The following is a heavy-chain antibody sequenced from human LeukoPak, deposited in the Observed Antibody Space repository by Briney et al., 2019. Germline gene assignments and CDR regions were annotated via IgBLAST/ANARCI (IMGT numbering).Heavy chain of an antibody. CDR1: GFVVTANY. Sequence: QAGGSLTLSCAASGFVVTANYLAWARQAPGKGLEWVSTISNGGDPFYGDSVKGRSTISRDESTNTFSLQLDGLRVEDMGVYYCAVLSGGTFDYWGQGTQVTVAS. CDR3: AVLSGGTFDY. V-gene: IGHV3-53*01. CDR2: ISNGGDP. D-gene: IGHD2/OR15-2a*01. J-gene: IGHJ4*02.